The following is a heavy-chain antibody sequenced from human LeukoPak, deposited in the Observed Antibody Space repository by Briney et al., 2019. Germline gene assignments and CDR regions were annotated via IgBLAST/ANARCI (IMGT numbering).Heavy chain of an antibody. CDR1: GFTFSSYS. J-gene: IGHJ4*02. CDR2: ISSSSSYI. V-gene: IGHV3-21*01. CDR3: ARVIWVDPRSWSCYDSSGYYSYFDY. Sequence: GGSLRLSCAASGFTFSSYSMNWVRQAPGKGLEWVSSISSSSSYIYYADSVKGRFTISRDNAKNSLYLQMNSLRAGDTAVYYCARVIWVDPRSWSCYDSSGYYSYFDYWGQGTLVTVSS. D-gene: IGHD3-22*01.